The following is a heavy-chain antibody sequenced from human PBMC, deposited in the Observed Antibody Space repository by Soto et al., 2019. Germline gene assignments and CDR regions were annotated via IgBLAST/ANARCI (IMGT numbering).Heavy chain of an antibody. CDR2: ISYDGTKT. CDR3: AKDRGPRRQWLIEAFDY. D-gene: IGHD6-19*01. J-gene: IGHJ4*02. CDR1: GFTFSIYA. Sequence: QVQLVESGGGVVQPGRSLRVSCAASGFTFSIYAMHWVRQAPVTGLEWVAVISYDGTKTYSADSVKGRFTISRDNSKNTAYLQMNSMRDEYTAVYYCAKDRGPRRQWLIEAFDYWGQGTLVTVSP. V-gene: IGHV3-30*18.